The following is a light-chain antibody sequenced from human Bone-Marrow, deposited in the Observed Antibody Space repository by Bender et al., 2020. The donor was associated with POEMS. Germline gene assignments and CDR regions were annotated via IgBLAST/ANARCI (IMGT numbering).Light chain of an antibody. CDR1: SFNIGATSD. CDR3: SSFAGSNNVVV. J-gene: IGLJ2*01. V-gene: IGLV1-40*01. CDR2: GNN. Sequence: QSVLTQPPSVSGAPRQKVTISCTGTSFNIGATSDVHWYQQLPGRAPKLLIFGNNNRPSGVPDRFSGSKSGTSASLAITGLQAEDEATYCCSSFAGSNNVVVFGGGTKVTVL.